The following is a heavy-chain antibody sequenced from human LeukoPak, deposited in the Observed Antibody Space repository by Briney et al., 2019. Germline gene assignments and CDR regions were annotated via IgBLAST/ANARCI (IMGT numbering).Heavy chain of an antibody. CDR2: ISAYNGNT. J-gene: IGHJ3*02. Sequence: GASVKVSCKASGGTFSSYAISWVRQAPGQGLEWMGWISAYNGNTNYAQKLQGRVTMTTDTSTSTAYMELRSLRSDDTAVYYCASLRSSSFLDSEGKNDAFDIWGQGTMVTVSS. CDR3: ASLRSSSFLDSEGKNDAFDI. V-gene: IGHV1-18*01. D-gene: IGHD6-6*01. CDR1: GGTFSSYA.